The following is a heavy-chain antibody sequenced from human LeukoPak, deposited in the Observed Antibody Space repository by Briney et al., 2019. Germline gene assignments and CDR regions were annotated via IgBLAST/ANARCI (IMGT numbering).Heavy chain of an antibody. J-gene: IGHJ3*02. V-gene: IGHV5-51*01. Sequence: GESLQISCKGSGYSFTSYWTGRVRQMAGKGLEWMGIIYPGDSDTRYSPYFQGQVTISADKSISTAYLQWSSLQASDTAMYYCARQKSGSYFNDAFDIWGQGTMVTVSS. CDR3: ARQKSGSYFNDAFDI. D-gene: IGHD1-26*01. CDR1: GYSFTSYW. CDR2: IYPGDSDT.